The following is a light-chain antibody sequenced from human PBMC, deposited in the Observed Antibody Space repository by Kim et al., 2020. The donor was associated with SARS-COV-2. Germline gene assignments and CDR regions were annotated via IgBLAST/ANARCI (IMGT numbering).Light chain of an antibody. CDR2: GVS. CDR1: QSVANN. Sequence: EIVLTQSPGTLSLSPGERATLSCRASQSVANNFLAWYQHRPGQAPRLLIYGVSIRAADTPDRFSGSGSGTEFTLTISSLQSEDFAVYFCQQYNDWPLTFGGGTKVDIK. CDR3: QQYNDWPLT. J-gene: IGKJ4*01. V-gene: IGKV3D-15*01.